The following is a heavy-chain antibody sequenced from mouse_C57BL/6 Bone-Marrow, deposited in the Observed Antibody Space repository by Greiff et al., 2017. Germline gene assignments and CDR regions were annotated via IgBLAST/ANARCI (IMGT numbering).Heavy chain of an antibody. Sequence: VQLQQSGAELVRPGASVTLSCKASGYTFTDYEMHWVKQTPVHGLEWIGAIDPETGGTAYNQKFKGKAILTADKSSSTAYLELRSLTSEDSAVYYCTRSGSNYVDWYVEFWGTGTAVTVSS. CDR3: TRSGSNYVDWYVEF. V-gene: IGHV1-15*01. D-gene: IGHD2-5*01. CDR2: IDPETGGT. CDR1: GYTFTDYE. J-gene: IGHJ1*03.